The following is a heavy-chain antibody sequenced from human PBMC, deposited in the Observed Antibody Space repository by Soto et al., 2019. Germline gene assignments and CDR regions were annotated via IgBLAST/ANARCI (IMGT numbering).Heavy chain of an antibody. CDR3: ARDLASYYYDRPGDFAC. CDR1: GFTFSDYY. J-gene: IGHJ4*02. D-gene: IGHD3-22*01. Sequence: QVQLVESGGGLVKPGGSLRLSCAASGFTFSDYYMTWFRQAPGKGLEWVSYSSSGSSHTNYADSVKGRFTISRDNAKNTLYLQMNSLRAEHTAVYYCARDLASYYYDRPGDFACWGPGSLVTVSS. CDR2: SSSGSSHT. V-gene: IGHV3-11*05.